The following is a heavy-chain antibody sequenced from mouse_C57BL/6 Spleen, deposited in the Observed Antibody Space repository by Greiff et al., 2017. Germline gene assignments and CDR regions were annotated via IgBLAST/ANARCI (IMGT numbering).Heavy chain of an antibody. V-gene: IGHV1-7*01. D-gene: IGHD1-1*01. J-gene: IGHJ2*01. CDR1: GYPFTSYW. CDR2: INPSSGYT. Sequence: QVQLQQSGAELAKPGASVKLSCKASGYPFTSYWLHWVKQRPGQGLEWIGYINPSSGYTKYNQKFKDKATLTADNSSSTAYMQLSSLTYEDSAVYYCARGNYGSSYVHYFDYWGQGTTLTVSS. CDR3: ARGNYGSSYVHYFDY.